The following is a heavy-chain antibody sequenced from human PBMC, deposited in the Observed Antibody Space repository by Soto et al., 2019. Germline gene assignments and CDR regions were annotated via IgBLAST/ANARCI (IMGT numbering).Heavy chain of an antibody. CDR3: ARLSGCASDYYYGIDV. CDR2: IYPGDSDT. Sequence: PGESLKISCKGSGYSFSNNWIGWVRQMPGKGLEWMGIIYPGDSDTRYTPSFQGQVTFSADRSISTAYLQWTSLKASDTAIYYCARLSGCASDYYYGIDVWGQGTTVTVSS. J-gene: IGHJ6*02. CDR1: GYSFSNNW. V-gene: IGHV5-51*01. D-gene: IGHD6-19*01.